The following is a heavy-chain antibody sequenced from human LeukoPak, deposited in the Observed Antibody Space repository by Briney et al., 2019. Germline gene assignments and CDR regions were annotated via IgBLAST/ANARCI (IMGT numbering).Heavy chain of an antibody. CDR2: IYYSGST. Sequence: SETLSLTCTVSGGSISSGGYYWSWIRQHPGKGLEWIGYIYYSGSTYYNPSLKSRVTISVDTSKNQFSLKLSSVTAADTAVYYCARARKWMARWVYYGMDVWGQGTTVTVSS. J-gene: IGHJ6*02. CDR1: GGSISSGGYY. V-gene: IGHV4-31*03. D-gene: IGHD6-19*01. CDR3: ARARKWMARWVYYGMDV.